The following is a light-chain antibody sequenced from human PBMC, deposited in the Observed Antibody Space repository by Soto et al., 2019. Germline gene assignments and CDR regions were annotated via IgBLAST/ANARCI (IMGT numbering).Light chain of an antibody. CDR2: SNN. CDR1: SSHIGSNT. CDR3: GAGDASLNGGYV. Sequence: QSVLTQPPSASGTPGQRVTISCSGSSSHIGSNTVNWYQQLPGTAPTLLIYSNNQRPSGVPDRVSGSKSGTSASLAISGLQSEDEADYFCGAGDASLNGGYVFGTGTKVTVL. J-gene: IGLJ1*01. V-gene: IGLV1-44*01.